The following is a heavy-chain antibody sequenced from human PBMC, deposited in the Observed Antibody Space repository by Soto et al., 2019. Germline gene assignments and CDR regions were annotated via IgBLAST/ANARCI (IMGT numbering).Heavy chain of an antibody. CDR1: GYTFTSYY. D-gene: IGHD3-16*02. CDR3: ARGYDYAWGSFRYYFDY. CDR2: INRSGGST. J-gene: IGHJ4*02. V-gene: IGHV1-46*03. Sequence: EASVKVSCKASGYTFTSYYMHWVRQAPGQGLEWMGIINRSGGSTSYAQKFQGRVTMTRDTSTSTVYMELSSLRSEDTAVYYCARGYDYAWGSFRYYFDYWGQGTQVTVSS.